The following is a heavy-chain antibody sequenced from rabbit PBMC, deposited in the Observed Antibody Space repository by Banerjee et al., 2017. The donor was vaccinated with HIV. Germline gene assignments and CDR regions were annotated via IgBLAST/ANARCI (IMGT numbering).Heavy chain of an antibody. CDR1: GFSFSSNDY. V-gene: IGHV1S40*01. Sequence: EESGGDLVKPGASLTLTCTASGFSFSSNDYMFWVRQAPGKGLEWIGCIYTGSSGSTYYASWAKGRFTISKTSSTTVTLQMTSLTAADTATYFCARDLSGSSAYTFNLWGPGTLVTVS. CDR3: ARDLSGSSAYTFNL. J-gene: IGHJ4*01. CDR2: IYTGSSGST. D-gene: IGHD8-1*01.